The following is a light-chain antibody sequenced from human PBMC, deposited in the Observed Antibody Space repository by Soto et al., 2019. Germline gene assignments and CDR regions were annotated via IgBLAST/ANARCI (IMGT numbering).Light chain of an antibody. CDR3: CSYAGSDTMI. J-gene: IGLJ2*01. CDR1: SSNIGGTYF. V-gene: IGLV1-47*01. CDR2: RNY. Sequence: QSVLAQPPSVSGTPGQKVTISCSGSSSNIGGTYFVYWYRRLPGTAPKLLIFRNYQRPSGVPDRFSGSQSGTSASLVISGLRPEDAADYYCCSYAGSDTMIFGGGTKLTVL.